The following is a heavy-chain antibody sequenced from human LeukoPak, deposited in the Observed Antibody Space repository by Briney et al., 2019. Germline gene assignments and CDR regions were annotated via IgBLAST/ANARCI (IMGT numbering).Heavy chain of an antibody. CDR2: IYPDDSDT. CDR1: GYSFMNHW. Sequence: GESLKISCKGSGYSFMNHWIGWVRQMPGKGLEWMGIIYPDDSDTRYSPSFQGQVTISVDKSITAAYLQWSSLKALDTAMYYFAGQPSYGHASFDIWGQGTMVTVSS. D-gene: IGHD3-16*01. CDR3: AGQPSYGHASFDI. J-gene: IGHJ3*02. V-gene: IGHV5-51*01.